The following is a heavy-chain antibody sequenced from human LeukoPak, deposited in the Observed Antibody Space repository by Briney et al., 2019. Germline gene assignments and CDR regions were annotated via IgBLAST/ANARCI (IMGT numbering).Heavy chain of an antibody. V-gene: IGHV1-8*01. D-gene: IGHD6-19*01. CDR2: MNPNSGNT. J-gene: IGHJ4*02. CDR1: GYTFTSYD. CDR3: AITGYSSGWIPDY. Sequence: ASVKVPCKASGYTFTSYDINWVRQATGQGLEWMGWMNPNSGNTGYAQKFQGRVTMTRNTSISTAYMELSSLRSEDTAVYYCAITGYSSGWIPDYWGQGTLVTVSS.